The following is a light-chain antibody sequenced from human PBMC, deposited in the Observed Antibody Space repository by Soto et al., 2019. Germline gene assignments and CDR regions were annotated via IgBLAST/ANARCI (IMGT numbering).Light chain of an antibody. Sequence: EFVLTQSPGTLSLSPGERATLSCRASQSVSSTFLACYQKKPGQPPRLLIYGASTRGTGIPDRFSGSGSGTDFTLTISRLEPEDFAVYYCQHYGSSPPLTFGGGTKVEIK. J-gene: IGKJ4*01. CDR2: GAS. CDR3: QHYGSSPPLT. CDR1: QSVSSTF. V-gene: IGKV3-20*01.